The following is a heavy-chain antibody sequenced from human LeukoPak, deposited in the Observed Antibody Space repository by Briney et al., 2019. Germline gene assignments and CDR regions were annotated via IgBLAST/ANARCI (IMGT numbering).Heavy chain of an antibody. CDR3: AVSGGYAPRGNFFAP. CDR2: INTNTGNP. V-gene: IGHV7-4-1*01. J-gene: IGHJ5*02. CDR1: GYTFTSYA. Sequence: ASVTVSFKASGYTFTSYAMNWVRQAPGQGLEWMGWINTNTGNPTYAQGFTGRFVFYLDTSVSTAYLQICSPGSGDTAVYYWAVSGGYAPRGNFFAPWGQGTVVSVSS. D-gene: IGHD2-2*01.